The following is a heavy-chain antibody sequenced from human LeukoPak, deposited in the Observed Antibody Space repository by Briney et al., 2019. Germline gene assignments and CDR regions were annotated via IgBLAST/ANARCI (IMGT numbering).Heavy chain of an antibody. D-gene: IGHD1-1*01. CDR1: GYTFTGHY. V-gene: IGHV1-2*02. Sequence: ASVKVSCKASGYTFTGHYMHWVRQAPGQGLEWMGWINPNSGGTNYAQKFQGRVTMTRDTSISTAYMELSRLRSDDTAVYYCARDKGTTGTEKDYWGQGTLVTVSS. CDR2: INPNSGGT. J-gene: IGHJ4*02. CDR3: ARDKGTTGTEKDY.